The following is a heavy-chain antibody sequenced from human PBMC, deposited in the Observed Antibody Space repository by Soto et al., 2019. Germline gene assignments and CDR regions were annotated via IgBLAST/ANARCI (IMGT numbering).Heavy chain of an antibody. CDR3: ASGFDSDGIYNGGHP. J-gene: IGHJ5*02. V-gene: IGHV4-4*02. D-gene: IGHD3-22*01. CDR1: GGSISTTNW. CDR2: ILHIGST. Sequence: VQLQESGPGLMKPSGTLSLTCTVSGGSISTTNWWSWVRQSPGKGLEWIGEILHIGSTNYNPSLKSRVTISIDKSTNQCSLRLSSVTAADTAVYYCASGFDSDGIYNGGHPWGQGTLVSVSS.